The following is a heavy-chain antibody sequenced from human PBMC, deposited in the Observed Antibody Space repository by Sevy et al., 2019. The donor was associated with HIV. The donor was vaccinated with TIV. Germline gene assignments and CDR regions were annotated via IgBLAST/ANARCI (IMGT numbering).Heavy chain of an antibody. D-gene: IGHD1-1*01. CDR2: ISGYNGDT. Sequence: ASGKVSCKASGYTFINYGITWVRQAPGQGLEWMGWISGYNGDTNYAQNLQDRLTLSTDTSTNTAFLELRSLRSDDTAVYYCASAERSEPTGPLLDSWGQGTLVTVSS. CDR3: ASAERSEPTGPLLDS. CDR1: GYTFINYG. V-gene: IGHV1-18*01. J-gene: IGHJ4*02.